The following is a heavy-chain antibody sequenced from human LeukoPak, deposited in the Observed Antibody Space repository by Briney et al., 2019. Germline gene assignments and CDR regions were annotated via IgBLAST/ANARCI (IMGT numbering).Heavy chain of an antibody. D-gene: IGHD2-15*01. CDR3: AKTGYCSGGNCYSWGIAY. J-gene: IGHJ4*02. CDR1: GFTFSTYS. Sequence: GGSLRLSCAASGFTFSTYSMNWVRQAPGKGLEWVSYMSISSSTLYYADSVKGRFTISRDNAKNSLYLQMDSLRDEDTAVYYCAKTGYCSGGNCYSWGIAYWGQGALVTVSS. V-gene: IGHV3-48*02. CDR2: MSISSSTL.